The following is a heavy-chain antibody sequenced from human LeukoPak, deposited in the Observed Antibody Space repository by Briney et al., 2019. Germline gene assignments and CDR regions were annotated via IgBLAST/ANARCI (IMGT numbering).Heavy chain of an antibody. Sequence: SQTLSLTCTVSGGSISSGGYYWSWIRQHPGKGLEWIGYIYYSGSTYYNPSLKSRVTISVDTSKNQFSLKLSSVTAADTAVYYCARERGGSHYYDSSGYYPRWFDPWGQGTLVTVSP. CDR3: ARERGGSHYYDSSGYYPRWFDP. CDR2: IYYSGST. CDR1: GGSISSGGYY. D-gene: IGHD3-22*01. J-gene: IGHJ5*02. V-gene: IGHV4-31*03.